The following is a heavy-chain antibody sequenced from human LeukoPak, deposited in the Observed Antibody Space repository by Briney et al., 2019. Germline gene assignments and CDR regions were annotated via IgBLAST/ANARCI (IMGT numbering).Heavy chain of an antibody. J-gene: IGHJ5*02. V-gene: IGHV4-4*07. D-gene: IGHD1-14*01. Sequence: SETLCLTCTVSGGYISEHYWSWIRQTAGKGLEYIGRINSGGNTNYNPSLKRRVTMSVDPSKNQFSLGLTSVTAADTGVYYWVGDTEAGNWFAPWGQGTLVTVSS. CDR2: INSGGNT. CDR3: VGDTEAGNWFAP. CDR1: GGYISEHY.